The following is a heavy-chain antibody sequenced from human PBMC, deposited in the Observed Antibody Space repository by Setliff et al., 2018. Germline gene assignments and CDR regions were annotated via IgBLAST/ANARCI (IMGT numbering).Heavy chain of an antibody. J-gene: IGHJ5*02. D-gene: IGHD3-22*01. CDR3: ARLGYDPSGLPPTNWFEV. CDR1: GSTFTDSI. V-gene: IGHV1-18*01. CDR2: LSPYSGNT. Sequence: ASVKVSCKASGSTFTDSIVNWVRQAPGQGLEWVGWLSPYSGNTYSAQKFQGRLTLTTDTSTTTAYMELRSLTSGDTAIYYCARLGYDPSGLPPTNWFEVWGQGTLVTVSS.